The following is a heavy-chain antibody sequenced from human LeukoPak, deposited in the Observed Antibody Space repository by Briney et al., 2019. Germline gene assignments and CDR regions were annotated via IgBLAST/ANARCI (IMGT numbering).Heavy chain of an antibody. CDR2: IRYDGSNK. D-gene: IGHD2-2*02. Sequence: PGGSLRLSCAASGFTFSSYGMHWVRQAPGKGLEWVAFIRYDGSNKYYADSVKGRFTISRDNSKNTLYLQMNSLRAEDTAVYYCAKSHGYCSSTSCYREGFMDVWGKGTTVTVSS. J-gene: IGHJ6*04. V-gene: IGHV3-30*02. CDR3: AKSHGYCSSTSCYREGFMDV. CDR1: GFTFSSYG.